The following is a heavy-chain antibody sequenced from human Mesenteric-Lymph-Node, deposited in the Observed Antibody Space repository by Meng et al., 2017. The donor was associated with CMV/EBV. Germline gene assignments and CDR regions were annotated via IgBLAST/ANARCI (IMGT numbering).Heavy chain of an antibody. CDR2: VTWNSDKL. V-gene: IGHV3-9*01. Sequence: SLKISCVASGFTLDNFAMHWVRQAPGKGLEWVSGVTWNSDKLAYADSVKGRFTISRDNARNSLYLQMNSLGPEDTALYYCVKGIRITMSRAPFDVWGQGTMVTVSS. CDR1: GFTLDNFA. J-gene: IGHJ3*01. D-gene: IGHD3-10*02. CDR3: VKGIRITMSRAPFDV.